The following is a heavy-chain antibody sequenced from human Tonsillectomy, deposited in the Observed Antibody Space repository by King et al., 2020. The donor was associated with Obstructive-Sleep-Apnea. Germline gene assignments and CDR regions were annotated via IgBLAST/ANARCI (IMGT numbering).Heavy chain of an antibody. V-gene: IGHV3-11*06. D-gene: IGHD2-21*01. CDR1: GFTFSDYY. J-gene: IGHJ6*02. Sequence: VQLVESGGGLVRPGGSLRLSCAASGFTFSDYYMSWIRQAPGKGLEWVSYVSSSGTYKHYADSVKGRFTISRDNTKNSVYLQMKSLRAEETAVYYWARDSIVVAIAASDGLDVWGQGTTVTVSS. CDR2: VSSSGTYK. CDR3: ARDSIVVAIAASDGLDV.